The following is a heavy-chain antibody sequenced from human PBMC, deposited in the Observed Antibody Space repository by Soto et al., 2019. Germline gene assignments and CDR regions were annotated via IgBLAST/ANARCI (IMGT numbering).Heavy chain of an antibody. CDR3: AKDSSKDSSGYDFEPIDY. CDR2: ISGSGGST. Sequence: EVQLLESGGGLVQPGGSLRLSCAASGFTFSSYAMSWVRQAPGKGLEWVSAISGSGGSTYYADSVKGRFTISRDNSKNTLYLQMNSLRAEDTAVYYCAKDSSKDSSGYDFEPIDYWGQGTLVTVSS. CDR1: GFTFSSYA. D-gene: IGHD5-12*01. J-gene: IGHJ4*02. V-gene: IGHV3-23*01.